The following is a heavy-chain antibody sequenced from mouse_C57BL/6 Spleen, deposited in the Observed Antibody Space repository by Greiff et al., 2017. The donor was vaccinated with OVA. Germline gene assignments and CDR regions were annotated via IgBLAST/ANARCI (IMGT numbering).Heavy chain of an antibody. CDR1: GFTFSDYY. J-gene: IGHJ2*01. V-gene: IGHV5-16*01. CDR2: INYDGSST. CDR3: AGESGGIDY. Sequence: EVQLVESEGGLVQPGSSMKLSCTASGFTFSDYYMAWVRQVPDKGLEWVANINYDGSSTYYLDSLKSRFIISRDNAKNILYLQMSSLKSEDTATYYWAGESGGIDYWGQGTTLTVSS.